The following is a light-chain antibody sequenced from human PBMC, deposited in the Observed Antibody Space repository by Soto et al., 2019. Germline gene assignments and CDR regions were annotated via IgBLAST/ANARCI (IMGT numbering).Light chain of an antibody. CDR3: SSYTSSSTPLWV. Sequence: QSALTQPASVSGSPGQSITISCTGTSSDVGGYNYVSWYQQHPGKAPKLMIYDVSNRPSGVSNHFSGSKSGNTASLTISGLQAEDEADYYCSSYTSSSTPLWVFGGGTKLTVL. V-gene: IGLV2-14*01. CDR1: SSDVGGYNY. J-gene: IGLJ3*02. CDR2: DVS.